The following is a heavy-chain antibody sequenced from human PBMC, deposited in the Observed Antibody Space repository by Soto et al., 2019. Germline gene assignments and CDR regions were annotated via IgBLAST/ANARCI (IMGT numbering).Heavy chain of an antibody. CDR2: VNHSGST. CDR3: ARGITTIPAVQGDAPDNCYFDS. J-gene: IGHJ4*02. CDR1: GGSFSGYY. Sequence: SETLSLTCAVYGGSFSGYYWTRVRQPPGKGLEWIGDVNHSGSTNQNPSLKSRVTISVDTSKNQFSLKLKSVTAADTAVYFCARGITTIPAVQGDAPDNCYFDSWGLGILVTVSS. V-gene: IGHV4-34*01. D-gene: IGHD3-22*01.